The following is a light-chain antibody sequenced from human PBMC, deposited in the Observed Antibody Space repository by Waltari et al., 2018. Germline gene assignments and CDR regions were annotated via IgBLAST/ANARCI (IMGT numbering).Light chain of an antibody. CDR3: QQSYSSPPFT. V-gene: IGKV1-39*01. CDR2: ATS. CDR1: QTISSY. J-gene: IGKJ3*01. Sequence: DIQMTQSPSPLSASVGDRDTITCRANQTISSYFNWYQQQPGKAPRLLIYATSSLQSGVPSRFSGSRSGTDFTLTISSLHPEDFATYYCQQSYSSPPFTFGPGTKVDIK.